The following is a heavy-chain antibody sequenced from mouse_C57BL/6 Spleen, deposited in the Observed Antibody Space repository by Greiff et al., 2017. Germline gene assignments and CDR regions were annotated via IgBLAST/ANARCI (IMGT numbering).Heavy chain of an antibody. D-gene: IGHD4-1*01. J-gene: IGHJ1*03. Sequence: VQGVESGPGLVAPSQSLSITCTVSGFSLTSYGVDWVRQPPGKGLEWLGVIWGGGSTNYNSALMSRLSISKDNSKSQVFLKMNSLQTDDTAMYYCAKRGENWDGYWYFDVWGTGTTVTVSS. CDR2: IWGGGST. CDR3: AKRGENWDGYWYFDV. CDR1: GFSLTSYG. V-gene: IGHV2-9*01.